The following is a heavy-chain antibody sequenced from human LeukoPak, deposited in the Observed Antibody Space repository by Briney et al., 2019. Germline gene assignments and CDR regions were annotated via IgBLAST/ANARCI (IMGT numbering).Heavy chain of an antibody. D-gene: IGHD6-13*01. J-gene: IGHJ6*04. CDR2: ISAYNGNT. Sequence: ASVKLSCKASGYTFTSYGISWVRQAPGQGLEWMGWISAYNGNTNYAQKLQGRVTMTTDTSTSTAYMELRSLRSDDTAVYYCARGGSGYSSSWYYYYGMDVWGKGTTVTVSS. CDR1: GYTFTSYG. V-gene: IGHV1-18*04. CDR3: ARGGSGYSSSWYYYYGMDV.